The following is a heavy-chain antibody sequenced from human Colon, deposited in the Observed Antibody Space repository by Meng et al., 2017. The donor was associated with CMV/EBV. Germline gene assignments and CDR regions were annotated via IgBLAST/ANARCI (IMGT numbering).Heavy chain of an antibody. D-gene: IGHD3-3*01. J-gene: IGHJ6*02. CDR1: GYSISRGYY. CDR3: ARAMVSNYHFWSGYGGVDV. CDR2: IYHSGST. V-gene: IGHV4-38-2*02. Sequence: SQTRSLTGTVSGYSISRGYYWGWIRQPPGKGLEWIGSIYHSGSTYYNPSLKSRVTISVDTSKNQFSLKLSSVTAADTAVYYCARAMVSNYHFWSGYGGVDVWGQGTTVTVSS.